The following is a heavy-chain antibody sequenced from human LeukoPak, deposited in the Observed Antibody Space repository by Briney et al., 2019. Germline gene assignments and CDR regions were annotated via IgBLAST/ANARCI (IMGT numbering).Heavy chain of an antibody. V-gene: IGHV1-18*01. CDR2: ISAYNGNT. D-gene: IGHD3-10*01. Sequence: ASVKVSCKASGYTFTSYGISWVRQAPGQGLEWMGWISAYNGNTNYAQKLQGRVTMTTDTSTSTAYMELRSLRSDDTAVYYCARDQPFITMVRGVLTDYWGQGTLVTVSS. CDR3: ARDQPFITMVRGVLTDY. J-gene: IGHJ4*02. CDR1: GYTFTSYG.